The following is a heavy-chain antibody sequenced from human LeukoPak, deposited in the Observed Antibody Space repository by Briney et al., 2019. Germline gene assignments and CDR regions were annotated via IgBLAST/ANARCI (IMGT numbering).Heavy chain of an antibody. J-gene: IGHJ5*02. CDR1: GGSISSYY. D-gene: IGHD6-13*01. Sequence: SETLSLTCTVSGGSISSYYWSWIRQPPGKGLEWIGYIYYSGSTNYNPSLKSRVTISVDTSKNQFSLKLSSVTAADTAVYYCARGEFSSSWYWFDPWGQGTLVTVSS. CDR3: ARGEFSSSWYWFDP. V-gene: IGHV4-59*01. CDR2: IYYSGST.